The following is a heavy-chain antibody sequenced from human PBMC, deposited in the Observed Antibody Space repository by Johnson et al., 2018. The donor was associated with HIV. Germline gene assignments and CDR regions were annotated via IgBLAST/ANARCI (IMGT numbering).Heavy chain of an antibody. J-gene: IGHJ3*02. D-gene: IGHD2-15*01. V-gene: IGHV3-11*04. Sequence: QVQLVESGGRLVKPGGSLRLSCAASGFTFSDYYMSWIRQAPGKGLEWVSYISSSGSTIYYADSVKGRFTISRDNSKSTLYLQMNSLRPEDTAVYYCVKGDEVVAATSGFDIWGQGIMVIVSS. CDR2: ISSSGSTI. CDR3: VKGDEVVAATSGFDI. CDR1: GFTFSDYY.